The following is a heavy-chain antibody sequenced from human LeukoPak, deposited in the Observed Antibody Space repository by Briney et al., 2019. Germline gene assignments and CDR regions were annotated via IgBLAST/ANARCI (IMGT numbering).Heavy chain of an antibody. CDR2: IKQDGSDK. V-gene: IGHV3-7*01. D-gene: IGHD2-8*01. CDR1: GFTFNTYW. CDR3: STNRFFDY. J-gene: IGHJ4*02. Sequence: GGSLRLSCSASGFTFNTYWMSRLRQAPGKGLEWVANIKQDGSDKYYVSSVKGRFTISRDNAKNSLYLQMNSLRAEDTAVYYCSTNRFFDYWGQGTLVTVSS.